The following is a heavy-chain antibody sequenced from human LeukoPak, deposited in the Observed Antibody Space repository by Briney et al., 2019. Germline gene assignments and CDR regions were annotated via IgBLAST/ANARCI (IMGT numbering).Heavy chain of an antibody. J-gene: IGHJ5*02. CDR3: ARPLDYGGNSNWFDP. D-gene: IGHD4-23*01. V-gene: IGHV4-39*07. CDR1: GGSISSSSYY. CDR2: IVYSGST. Sequence: SETLSLTCTVSGGSISSSSYYWGWIRQPLGKGLEWIGSIVYSGSTYYNPSLKSRVTISVDTSKNQFSLKLSSVTAADTAVYYCARPLDYGGNSNWFDPWGQGTLVTVSS.